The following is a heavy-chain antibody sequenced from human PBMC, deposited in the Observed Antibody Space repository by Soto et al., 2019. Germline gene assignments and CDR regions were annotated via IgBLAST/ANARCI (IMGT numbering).Heavy chain of an antibody. D-gene: IGHD6-13*01. J-gene: IGHJ5*02. Sequence: PGGSLRLSCAASGFTFSSYAMSWVRQAPGKGLEWVSAISGSGGSTYYADSVKGRFTISRDNSKNTLYLQMNSLRAEDTAVYYCAKDRRYSSSTNWFDPWGQGTLVTVSS. CDR2: ISGSGGST. CDR1: GFTFSSYA. CDR3: AKDRRYSSSTNWFDP. V-gene: IGHV3-23*01.